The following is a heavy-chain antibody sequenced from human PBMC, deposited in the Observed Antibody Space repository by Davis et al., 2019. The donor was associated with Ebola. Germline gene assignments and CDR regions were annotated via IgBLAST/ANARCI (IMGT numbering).Heavy chain of an antibody. V-gene: IGHV3-73*01. CDR2: LSSNANSYAP. CDR3: TSTTVGGDY. J-gene: IGHJ4*02. CDR1: GFTFSGSA. Sequence: AGSLRLSCAASGFTFSGSAMHWVRQASGKGLEWVGRLSSNANSYAPAYAASVKGRFTISRDDSKNTAYLQMNSLKTEDTAVYYCTSTTVGGDYWGQGTLVTVSS. D-gene: IGHD4-11*01.